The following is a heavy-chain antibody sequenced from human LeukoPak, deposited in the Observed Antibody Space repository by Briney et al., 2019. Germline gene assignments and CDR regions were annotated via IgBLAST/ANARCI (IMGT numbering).Heavy chain of an antibody. V-gene: IGHV3-23*01. CDR1: GFTFSSYA. CDR2: ISGSGGST. J-gene: IGHJ4*02. D-gene: IGHD5-12*01. Sequence: PGGSLRLSCAASGFTFSSYAMSWVRQAPGKGLEWVSAISGSGGSTYYADSVKGRFTISRDNSKITLYLQMNSLRAEDTAVYYCAKDEDSGYDPPDYWGQGTLVTVSS. CDR3: AKDEDSGYDPPDY.